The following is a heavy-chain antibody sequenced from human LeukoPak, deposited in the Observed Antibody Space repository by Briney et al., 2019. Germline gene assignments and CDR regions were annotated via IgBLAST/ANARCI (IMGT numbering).Heavy chain of an antibody. Sequence: GSLRLSCAASGFTFSDHYLDWIRQPPGKGLEWIGSIYHSGSTFYNPSLKSRVTISVDTSKNQFSLKLSSVTAADTVVYYCARGGLAAAGTRSYWGQGTLVTVSS. CDR3: ARGGLAAAGTRSY. CDR2: IYHSGST. D-gene: IGHD6-13*01. CDR1: GFTFSDHY. V-gene: IGHV4-38-2*01. J-gene: IGHJ4*02.